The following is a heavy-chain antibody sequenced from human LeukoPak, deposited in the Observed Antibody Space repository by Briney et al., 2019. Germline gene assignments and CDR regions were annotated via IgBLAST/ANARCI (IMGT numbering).Heavy chain of an antibody. D-gene: IGHD1/OR15-1a*01. V-gene: IGHV4-39*01. J-gene: IGHJ6*03. CDR1: GGSISSSSYY. CDR3: ARHNNGRNYYYMDV. CDR2: VYYSGST. Sequence: SETLSLTCTVSGGSISSSSYYWGWIRQPPGKGLEWIGSVYYSGSTYYNPSLKSRVTISVDTSKNQFSLKLSSVTAADTAVYYCARHNNGRNYYYMDVWGKGATVTVPS.